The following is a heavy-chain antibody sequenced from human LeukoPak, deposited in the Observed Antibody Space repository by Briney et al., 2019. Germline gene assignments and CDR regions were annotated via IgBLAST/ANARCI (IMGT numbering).Heavy chain of an antibody. CDR3: ARGYYGSGSNWFDP. J-gene: IGHJ5*02. D-gene: IGHD3-10*01. Sequence: ASVKVSCKASGYTFTSYGITWVRQAPGQGLEWMGWISAYNGNTKYAQKVQGRVIMTTDTSTQTAYMELGSLRSDDTAVYYCARGYYGSGSNWFDPWGQGTLVTVSS. CDR1: GYTFTSYG. CDR2: ISAYNGNT. V-gene: IGHV1-18*01.